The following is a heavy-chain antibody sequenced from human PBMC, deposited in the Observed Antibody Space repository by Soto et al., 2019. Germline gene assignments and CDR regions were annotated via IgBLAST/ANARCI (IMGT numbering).Heavy chain of an antibody. Sequence: ASVKVSCKASGYTFTGYYMHWVRQAPGQGLEWMGWINPNSGNTGYAQKFQGRVTMTRNTSISTAYMELSSLRSEDTAVYYCASVGGYCSGGSCYLSLHYDAFDIWGQGTMVTVSS. J-gene: IGHJ3*02. D-gene: IGHD2-15*01. CDR3: ASVGGYCSGGSCYLSLHYDAFDI. V-gene: IGHV1-8*02. CDR2: INPNSGNT. CDR1: GYTFTGYY.